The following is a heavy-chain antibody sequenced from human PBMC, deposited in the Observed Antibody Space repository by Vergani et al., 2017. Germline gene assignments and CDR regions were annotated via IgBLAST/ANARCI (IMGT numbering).Heavy chain of an antibody. D-gene: IGHD6-19*01. V-gene: IGHV1-69*01. CDR3: AGVPSYSSGWYLRRGGDDAFDI. CDR2: IIPIFGTA. CDR1: GGTFSSYA. Sequence: QVQLVQSGAEVKKPGSSVKVSCKASGGTFSSYAISWVRQAPGQGLEWMGGIIPIFGTANYAQKFQGRVTITADESTSTAYMELSSLRSEDTAVYYCAGVPSYSSGWYLRRGGDDAFDIWGQGTMVTVSS. J-gene: IGHJ3*02.